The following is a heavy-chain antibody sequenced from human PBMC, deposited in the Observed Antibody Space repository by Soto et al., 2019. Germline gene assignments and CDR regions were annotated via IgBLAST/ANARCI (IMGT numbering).Heavy chain of an antibody. CDR1: GFTFSSYA. J-gene: IGHJ6*01. D-gene: IGHD6-13*01. CDR3: ARDQASSSWYFLRYYYYGMDV. V-gene: IGHV3-30-3*01. CDR2: ISYDGSNK. Sequence: QVQLVESGGGVVQPGRSLRLSCAASGFTFSSYAMHWVRQAPGKGLEWVAVISYDGSNKYYADSVKGRFTISRDNSKNTLYLQMNSLRAEDTAVYYCARDQASSSWYFLRYYYYGMDVW.